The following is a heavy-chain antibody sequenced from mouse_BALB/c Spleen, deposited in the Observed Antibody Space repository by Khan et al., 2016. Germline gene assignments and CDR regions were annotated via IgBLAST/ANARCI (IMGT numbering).Heavy chain of an antibody. CDR1: GFNIKDTY. D-gene: IGHD2-4*01. Sequence: VQLQQSGAELVKPGASVKLSCTASGFNIKDTYMHWVKQRPEQGLEWIGRIDPANGNTKYDPKFQGKATITADTSSNTAYLQLSSLTSEDTAVDYFARSPYDYDVGFAYWGQGTLVTVSA. CDR2: IDPANGNT. V-gene: IGHV14-3*02. J-gene: IGHJ3*01. CDR3: ARSPYDYDVGFAY.